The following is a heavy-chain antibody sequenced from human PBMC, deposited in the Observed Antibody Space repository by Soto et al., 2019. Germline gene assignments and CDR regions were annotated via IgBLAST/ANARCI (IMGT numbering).Heavy chain of an antibody. CDR3: VRLIGNSWLDF. D-gene: IGHD1-26*01. CDR2: TYYRSAWYN. V-gene: IGHV6-1*01. CDR1: GASVSSTRVT. J-gene: IGHJ5*01. Sequence: SQPLTISSSNSGASVSSTRVTRSWTGQAPPCGLEWLGRTYYRSAWYNDYAEFVKTRITINPDTSKNQFSLHLNSVTPEDAAVYYCVRLIGNSWLDFWGQGTLVTVSS.